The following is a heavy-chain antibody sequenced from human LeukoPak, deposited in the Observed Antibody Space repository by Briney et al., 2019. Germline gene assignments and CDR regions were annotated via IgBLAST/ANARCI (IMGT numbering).Heavy chain of an antibody. CDR1: GFSLSSSGVG. D-gene: IGHD6-13*01. J-gene: IGHJ4*02. CDR3: IPQHNLAAADT. V-gene: IGHV2-5*01. Sequence: SGPTLVKPTQTLTLTCTFSGFSLSSSGVGVGWIRQPPGRALEWLALIYWHGDQRYSPSLQTRLTIARDTSKNQVVLTLTNVDPVDTATYYCIPQHNLAAADTWGQGVLVTASS. CDR2: IYWHGDQ.